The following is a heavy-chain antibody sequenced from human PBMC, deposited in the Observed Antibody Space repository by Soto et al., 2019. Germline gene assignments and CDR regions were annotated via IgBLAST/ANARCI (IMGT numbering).Heavy chain of an antibody. V-gene: IGHV4-59*08. Sequence: PSETLSLTCVVSGGSLSSYYWSWIRQPPGKGLEWIGYVYYTGSTNYNPSLKSPVTISVDTSKNQFTLQLSSVTAADTAVYYCARQGYNILAGYSYFDYWGQGILVTVSS. J-gene: IGHJ4*02. CDR2: VYYTGST. D-gene: IGHD3-9*01. CDR1: GGSLSSYY. CDR3: ARQGYNILAGYSYFDY.